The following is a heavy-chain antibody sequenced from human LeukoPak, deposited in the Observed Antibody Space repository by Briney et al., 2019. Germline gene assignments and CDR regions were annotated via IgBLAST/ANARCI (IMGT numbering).Heavy chain of an antibody. V-gene: IGHV3-11*05. J-gene: IGHJ4*02. CDR1: GFSFSDYY. CDR2: ISSSRASQS. Sequence: PGGSLRLSCAASGFSFSDYYMSWMRQAPGKGLEWVSYISSSRASQSDYADSVKSRFTISRDNAKNSLYLQMNNLRGEDTAVYYCARVGYSYGVLDYRGQGILVTVSS. CDR3: ARVGYSYGVLDY. D-gene: IGHD5-18*01.